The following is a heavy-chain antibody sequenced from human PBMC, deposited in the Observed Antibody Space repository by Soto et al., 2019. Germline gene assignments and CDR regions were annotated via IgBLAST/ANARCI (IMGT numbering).Heavy chain of an antibody. CDR2: IYYSGST. J-gene: IGHJ3*02. V-gene: IGHV4-39*01. CDR3: ASIAAAGTGDAFDI. D-gene: IGHD6-13*01. CDR1: GGSFRNYY. Sequence: SETLSLTCGVYGGSFRNYYWIWVRQPPGKGLEWIGSIYYSGSTYYNPSLKSRVTISVDTSKNQFSLKLSSVTAADTAVYYCASIAAAGTGDAFDIWGQGTMVTVSS.